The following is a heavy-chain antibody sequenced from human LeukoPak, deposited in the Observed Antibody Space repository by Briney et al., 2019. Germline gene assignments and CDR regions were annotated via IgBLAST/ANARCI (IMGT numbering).Heavy chain of an antibody. D-gene: IGHD3-3*01. CDR1: GFTFSSYA. V-gene: IGHV4-34*01. CDR2: INPSGST. Sequence: NPGGSLRLSCAASGFTFSSYAMSWVRQPPGKGLEWIGEINPSGSTNYNPSLKSRVTILVATSKNQFSLELSSVSAADTAVYYCARGNLERSPGTRWFDPWGQGTLVIVSS. CDR3: ARGNLERSPGTRWFDP. J-gene: IGHJ5*02.